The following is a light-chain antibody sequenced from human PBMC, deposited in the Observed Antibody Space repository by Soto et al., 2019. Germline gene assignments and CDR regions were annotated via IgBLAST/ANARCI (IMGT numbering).Light chain of an antibody. CDR1: QSVSSN. CDR3: QQYNNWPPRWT. CDR2: VAS. J-gene: IGKJ1*01. V-gene: IGKV3-15*01. Sequence: EIVMTQSPATLSVSPGERATLSCRASQSVSSNLAWYQQKPGQAPRLLIYVASTRATGIPARISGSGSGTKFTLTISSLQSEDFAVYYCQQYNNWPPRWTFGQGTKVDIK.